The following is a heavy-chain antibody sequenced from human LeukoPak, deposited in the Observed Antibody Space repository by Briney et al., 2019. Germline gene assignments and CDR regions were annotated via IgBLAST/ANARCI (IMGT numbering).Heavy chain of an antibody. CDR3: ARGPSVVVPAAPDY. CDR1: GYTFTGYY. Sequence: GASVKVSCTASGYTFTGYYMHWVRQAPGQGLEWMGWINPNGGGTNYAQKFKGGVTMTRDTSISTAYMELRRLRSDDTAVYYCARGPSVVVPAAPDYWGQGTLVTVSS. CDR2: INPNGGGT. J-gene: IGHJ4*02. V-gene: IGHV1-2*02. D-gene: IGHD2-2*01.